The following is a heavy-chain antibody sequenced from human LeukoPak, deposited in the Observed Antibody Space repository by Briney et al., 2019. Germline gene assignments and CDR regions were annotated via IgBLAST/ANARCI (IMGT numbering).Heavy chain of an antibody. CDR3: AKLVRSGIAAPGPDY. CDR2: ISYDGSNK. D-gene: IGHD6-13*01. Sequence: GGSLRLSCVASGFTLRNYGMHWVRQAPGKGLEWVAVISYDGSNKYYADSVKGRFTISRENSKNTLYLQMNSLRAEDTAVYYCAKLVRSGIAAPGPDYWGQGTLVTVSS. J-gene: IGHJ4*02. CDR1: GFTLRNYG. V-gene: IGHV3-30*18.